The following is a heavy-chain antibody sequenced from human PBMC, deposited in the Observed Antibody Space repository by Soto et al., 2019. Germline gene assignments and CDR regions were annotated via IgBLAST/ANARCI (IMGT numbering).Heavy chain of an antibody. CDR1: GFTFSSYA. CDR2: IAYDGRNK. CDR3: ARELERAFDY. J-gene: IGHJ4*02. Sequence: GGSLRLSCAASGFTFSSYAMHWVRQAPGKGLEWVAVIAYDGRNKYYADSVKGRFTISRDNSKNTLYLQMNSLRIEDTAVYYCARELERAFDYWGQGTLVTVSS. V-gene: IGHV3-30*04. D-gene: IGHD1-1*01.